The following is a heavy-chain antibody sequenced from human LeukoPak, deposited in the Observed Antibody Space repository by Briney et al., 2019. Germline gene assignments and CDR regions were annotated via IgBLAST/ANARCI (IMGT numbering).Heavy chain of an antibody. V-gene: IGHV4-34*01. CDR1: GGSFSDYR. J-gene: IGHJ4*02. CDR3: ARRVTTRLPFRY. CDR2: INHSGST. Sequence: SETLSLTCAVYGGSFSDYRWSWIRQPPGKGLEWIGEINHSGSTNYNPSLKSRVTISVDTSKKQFSLKLTSVTAADTAVYYCARRVTTRLPFRYWGQGTLVTVSS. D-gene: IGHD4-17*01.